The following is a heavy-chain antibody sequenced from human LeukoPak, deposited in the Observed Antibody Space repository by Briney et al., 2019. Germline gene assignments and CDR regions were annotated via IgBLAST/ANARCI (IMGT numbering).Heavy chain of an antibody. Sequence: GGSLRLSCAASGFTFSSYAMHWVRQAPGKGLEWVSGISGSGGTTYYADSVKGRFTISRDNSKNTLYLQMHSLRAEDTAVYYCVKRTTVTSAYYFDFWGQGTLVTVSS. V-gene: IGHV3-23*01. CDR2: ISGSGGTT. CDR1: GFTFSSYA. D-gene: IGHD4-17*01. J-gene: IGHJ4*02. CDR3: VKRTTVTSAYYFDF.